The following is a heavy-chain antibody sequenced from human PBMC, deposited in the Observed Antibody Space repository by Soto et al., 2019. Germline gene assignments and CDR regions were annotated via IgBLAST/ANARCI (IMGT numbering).Heavy chain of an antibody. CDR1: GGSISSYY. Sequence: QVQLQESGPGLVKPSETLSLTCTVSGGSISSYYWSWIRQPPGKGLEWIGYIYYSGSTNYNPSLNGRAPTSVDTSTNQFSLKLSSVTAADTAVYYCARDRGYCSSTSCYEASEDYYYGMDVWGQGTTVTVSS. CDR3: ARDRGYCSSTSCYEASEDYYYGMDV. V-gene: IGHV4-59*01. J-gene: IGHJ6*02. CDR2: IYYSGST. D-gene: IGHD2-2*01.